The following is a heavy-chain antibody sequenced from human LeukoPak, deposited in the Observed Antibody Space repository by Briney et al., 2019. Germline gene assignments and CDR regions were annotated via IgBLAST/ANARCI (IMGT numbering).Heavy chain of an antibody. V-gene: IGHV3-23*01. CDR2: ISGSGGST. Sequence: PGGSLRLSCAASGFTFSSYAMSWVRQAPGKGLEWVSVISGSGGSTYYADSVRGRFTISRDNSTNTLYLQMNSLRAEDTAVYYCARHLVPTAMLTAFDIWGQGTMVTVSS. CDR1: GFTFSSYA. J-gene: IGHJ3*02. CDR3: ARHLVPTAMLTAFDI. D-gene: IGHD2-2*01.